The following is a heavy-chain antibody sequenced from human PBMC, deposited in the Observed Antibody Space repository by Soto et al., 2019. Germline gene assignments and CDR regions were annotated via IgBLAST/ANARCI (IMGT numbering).Heavy chain of an antibody. J-gene: IGHJ5*02. V-gene: IGHV3-21*01. CDR2: ISSSSSYI. Sequence: GGSLRLSCAASGFTFSSYSMNWVRQAPGKGLEWVSSISSSSSYIYYADSVKGRFTISRDNAKNSLYLQMNSLRAEDTAVYYCARDSSNWNYGENWFDPWGQGTLVTVSS. CDR3: ARDSSNWNYGENWFDP. CDR1: GFTFSSYS. D-gene: IGHD1-7*01.